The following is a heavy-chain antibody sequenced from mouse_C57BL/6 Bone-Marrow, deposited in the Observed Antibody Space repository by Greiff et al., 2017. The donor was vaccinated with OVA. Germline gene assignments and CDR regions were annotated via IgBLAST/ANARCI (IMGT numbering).Heavy chain of an antibody. V-gene: IGHV1-69*01. J-gene: IGHJ3*01. Sequence: QVQLKQPGAELVMPGASVKLSCKASGYTFTSYWMHWVKQRPGQGLEWIGEIDPSDSYTNYNQKFKGKSTLTVDKSSSTAYMQLSSLTSEDSAVYYCARERGAWFAYWGQGTLVTVSA. CDR2: IDPSDSYT. CDR1: GYTFTSYW. CDR3: ARERGAWFAY.